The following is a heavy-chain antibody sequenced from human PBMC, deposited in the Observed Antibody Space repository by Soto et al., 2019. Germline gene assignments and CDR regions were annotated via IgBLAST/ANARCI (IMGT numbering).Heavy chain of an antibody. Sequence: ASVKVSCKASGYSFSDYDINWVRQATGQGPEWMGWMNPNSGNTGYAQKFQGRVTMTRDTSINTAYMELSSLGSEDTAVYYCARDNRYNWNDGGWFDPWGQGTLVTVSS. V-gene: IGHV1-8*01. CDR1: GYSFSDYD. J-gene: IGHJ5*02. CDR2: MNPNSGNT. D-gene: IGHD1-20*01. CDR3: ARDNRYNWNDGGWFDP.